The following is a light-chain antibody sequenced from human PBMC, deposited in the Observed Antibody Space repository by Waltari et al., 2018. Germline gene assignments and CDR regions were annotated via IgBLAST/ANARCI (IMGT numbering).Light chain of an antibody. Sequence: DIQMTQSPSALSASVGDRVTITCRASQSISGYLNWYQHTPGKAPKLLIYASSSLQSGVPSRFSGSGSGTDFTLTISSLQPEDFAAYYCQQSYSSPKWTFGQGTKVEVK. CDR2: ASS. CDR1: QSISGY. V-gene: IGKV1-39*01. J-gene: IGKJ1*01. CDR3: QQSYSSPKWT.